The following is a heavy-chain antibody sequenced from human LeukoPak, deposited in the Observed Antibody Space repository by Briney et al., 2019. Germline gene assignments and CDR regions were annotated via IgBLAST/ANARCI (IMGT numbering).Heavy chain of an antibody. V-gene: IGHV1-69*04. CDR1: GGTLSSYA. D-gene: IGHD3-16*01. J-gene: IGHJ5*02. CDR2: IIPILGIA. CDR3: APTAGGVADP. Sequence: ASVKVSCKASGGTLSSYAISWVRQAPGQGLEWMGRIIPILGIANYAQKFQGRITITADKSTSTAYMELSSLRSEDTAVYYCAPTAGGVADPWGQGTLVTVSS.